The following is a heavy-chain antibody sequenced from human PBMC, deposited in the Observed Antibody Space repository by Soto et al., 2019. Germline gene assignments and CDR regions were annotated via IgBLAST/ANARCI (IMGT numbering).Heavy chain of an antibody. CDR2: ISGSGGST. CDR3: AKDVSYIVVVVAATGGYFDY. Sequence: GGSLRLSCAASGFTFSSYAMSWVRQAPGKGLEWVSAISGSGGSTYYADSVKGRFTISRDNSKNTLYLQMNSLRAEDTAVYYCAKDVSYIVVVVAATGGYFDYWGQGTLVTVSS. J-gene: IGHJ4*02. CDR1: GFTFSSYA. V-gene: IGHV3-23*01. D-gene: IGHD2-15*01.